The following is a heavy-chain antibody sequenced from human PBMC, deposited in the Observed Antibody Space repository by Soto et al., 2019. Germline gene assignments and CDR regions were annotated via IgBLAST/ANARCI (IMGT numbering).Heavy chain of an antibody. CDR3: AREGDESAFDI. CDR2: IYYSGST. V-gene: IGHV4-31*03. Sequence: QVQLQESGPGLVKPSQTLSLTCTVSGGSISSGGYYWTWIRQHPGKGLEWIGYIYYSGSTYYNPSLKSRVTISVDTSKTQFSLKLSSVTAADTAVYYCAREGDESAFDIWGQGTMVTVSS. D-gene: IGHD2-21*02. J-gene: IGHJ3*02. CDR1: GGSISSGGYY.